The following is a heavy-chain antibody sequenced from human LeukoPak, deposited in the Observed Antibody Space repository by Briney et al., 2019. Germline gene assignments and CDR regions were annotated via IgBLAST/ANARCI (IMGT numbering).Heavy chain of an antibody. J-gene: IGHJ4*02. CDR2: ISFDGGNK. Sequence: GGSLRLSCAASGFTFNNYSIHWVRQAPGKGLEWVAIISFDGGNKYYADSVKGRFTISRDNSKNTLYLQMNSLRAEDTAVYYCARDGIVGSPLFKFDYWGQGTLVTVSS. D-gene: IGHD1-26*01. CDR3: ARDGIVGSPLFKFDY. CDR1: GFTFNNYS. V-gene: IGHV3-30-3*01.